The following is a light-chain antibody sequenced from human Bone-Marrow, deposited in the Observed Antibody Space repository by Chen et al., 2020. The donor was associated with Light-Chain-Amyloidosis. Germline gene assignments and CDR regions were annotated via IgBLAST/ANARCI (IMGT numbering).Light chain of an antibody. V-gene: IGLV2-14*01. CDR1: SGDVGTYNY. CDR2: AVS. J-gene: IGLJ1*01. CDR3: SSFTSSSSYV. Sequence: SALTPPAPVSGSPGQSIPLSCTGTSGDVGTYNYVSWYQQHPGKAPKVMIYAVSNRPSGVSNRFSGSKSGNTASLTISGLQAEDEADYYCSSFTSSSSYVFGPGTKVTVL.